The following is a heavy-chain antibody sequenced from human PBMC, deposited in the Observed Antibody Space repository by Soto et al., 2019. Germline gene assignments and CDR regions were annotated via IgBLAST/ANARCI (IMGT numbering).Heavy chain of an antibody. Sequence: ASVKVSCKAGGYSFTTYGISWVRQAPGEGLEWMGWINANSGVTKYAQKFQDRVTMTRDTSTSTVYMELSRLRSDDTAVYYCARESGGATATLDYYYFYMDVWGKGTTVTVS. CDR2: INANSGVT. CDR3: ARESGGATATLDYYYFYMDV. V-gene: IGHV1-18*01. D-gene: IGHD5-12*01. CDR1: GYSFTTYG. J-gene: IGHJ6*03.